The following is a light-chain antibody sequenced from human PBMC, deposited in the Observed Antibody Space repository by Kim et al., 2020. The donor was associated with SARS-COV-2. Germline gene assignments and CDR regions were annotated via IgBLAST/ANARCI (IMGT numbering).Light chain of an antibody. CDR2: DVS. Sequence: GHSVTTSCTGTGSGVGGYNYVSWYQQHPGKAPKLMIYDVSKRPSGVPDRFSGSKSGNTASLTISGLQAEDEADYYCCSYAGSYTWVFGGGTQLTVL. CDR1: GSGVGGYNY. J-gene: IGLJ3*02. CDR3: CSYAGSYTWV. V-gene: IGLV2-11*01.